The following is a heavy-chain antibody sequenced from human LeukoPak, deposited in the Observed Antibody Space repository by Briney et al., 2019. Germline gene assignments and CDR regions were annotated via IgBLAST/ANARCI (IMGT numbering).Heavy chain of an antibody. CDR2: ISGSSSTI. D-gene: IGHD5-18*01. V-gene: IGHV3-48*01. CDR1: GFTFSNYG. J-gene: IGHJ5*02. CDR3: ARDGGYSYGPNWFDP. Sequence: GGTLRLSCAASGFTFSNYGMSWVRQAPGKGLEWISAISGSSSTIYYADSVKGRFTISRDNAKNSLYLQMNSLRAEDTAVYYCARDGGYSYGPNWFDPWGQGTLVTVSS.